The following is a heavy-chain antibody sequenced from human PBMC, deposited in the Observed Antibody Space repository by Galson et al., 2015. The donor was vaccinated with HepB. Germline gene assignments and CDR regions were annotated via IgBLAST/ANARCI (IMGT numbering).Heavy chain of an antibody. D-gene: IGHD5-24*01. CDR2: TRFDGSKT. Sequence: SLRLSCAASGFAFSSFGMHWVRQAPGKGLAWVAFTRFDGSKTYYGDSVKGRFTISRDNSKNTLYLQMNSLRAEDTAVHYCAKDEGDGYRNYGMDVWGQGTTVTVSS. V-gene: IGHV3-30*02. CDR1: GFAFSSFG. J-gene: IGHJ6*02. CDR3: AKDEGDGYRNYGMDV.